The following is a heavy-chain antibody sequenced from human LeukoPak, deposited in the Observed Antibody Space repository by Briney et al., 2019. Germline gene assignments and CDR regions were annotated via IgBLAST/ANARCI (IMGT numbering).Heavy chain of an antibody. J-gene: IGHJ4*02. Sequence: PGGSLRLSCAASGFTFSSYEMNWVRQAPGKGLEWVSYISSGSTIYYADSVKGRFTISRDNAKNSLYLQMNSLRAEDTAVYYCASVKWIAVAAFDYWGQGTLVTVSS. CDR3: ASVKWIAVAAFDY. V-gene: IGHV3-48*03. CDR2: ISSGSTI. D-gene: IGHD6-19*01. CDR1: GFTFSSYE.